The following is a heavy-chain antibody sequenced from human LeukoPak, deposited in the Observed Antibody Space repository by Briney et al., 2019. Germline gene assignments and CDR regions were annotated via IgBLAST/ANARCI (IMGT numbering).Heavy chain of an antibody. CDR3: ARLHPGLRFGESQLADYVFDY. D-gene: IGHD3-10*01. J-gene: IGHJ4*02. CDR1: GGSISSYY. Sequence: SETLSLTCTVSGGSISSYYWSWIRQPPGKGLEWIGYIYYSGSTNYNPSLKSRVTISVDTSKNQFSLKLSSVTAADTAVYYCARLHPGLRFGESQLADYVFDYWGQGTLVTVSS. V-gene: IGHV4-59*08. CDR2: IYYSGST.